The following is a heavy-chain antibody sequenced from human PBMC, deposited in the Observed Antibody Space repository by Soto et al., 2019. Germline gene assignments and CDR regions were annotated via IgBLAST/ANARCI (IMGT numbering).Heavy chain of an antibody. Sequence: VQLVESGGGLVQPGGSLRLSCAASGFTFSDFYMSWIRQAPGKGLEWISYISSGSTNIFYADSVKGRFTVSRDNAKNSVYLQMDSLRAEDTAVYYCARDRNAAGSDYWGQGTLVTVSS. CDR3: ARDRNAAGSDY. D-gene: IGHD1-1*01. CDR1: GFTFSDFY. CDR2: ISSGSTNI. J-gene: IGHJ4*02. V-gene: IGHV3-11*01.